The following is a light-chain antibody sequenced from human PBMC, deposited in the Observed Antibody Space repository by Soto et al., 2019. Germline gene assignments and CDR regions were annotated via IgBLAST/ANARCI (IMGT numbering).Light chain of an antibody. Sequence: EIVLTQPPATLSLSPGERATLSCRASQSVSAYLAWYHQKPGQAPRLLIYDASNRATGVPARFSGSGSGTDFTLTISSLEPEDFAVYYCQQRSNWPPLTFGQGTRLEIK. CDR3: QQRSNWPPLT. CDR2: DAS. V-gene: IGKV3-11*01. J-gene: IGKJ5*01. CDR1: QSVSAY.